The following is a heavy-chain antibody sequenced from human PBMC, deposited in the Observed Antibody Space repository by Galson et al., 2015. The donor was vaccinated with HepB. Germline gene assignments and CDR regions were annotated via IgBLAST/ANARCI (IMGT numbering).Heavy chain of an antibody. CDR3: VRDAKMDTGIDYMDV. CDR1: GFTFTNYG. CDR2: IWYDGNSK. Sequence: SLRLSCAASGFTFTNYGIHWVRQAPGKGLEWVAVIWYDGNSKQYADSVKGRFTISRDNSRNTVYLQMNTLRVEDTAVYYCVRDAKMDTGIDYMDVWGKGTTVTVPS. V-gene: IGHV3-33*01. J-gene: IGHJ6*03. D-gene: IGHD5-18*01.